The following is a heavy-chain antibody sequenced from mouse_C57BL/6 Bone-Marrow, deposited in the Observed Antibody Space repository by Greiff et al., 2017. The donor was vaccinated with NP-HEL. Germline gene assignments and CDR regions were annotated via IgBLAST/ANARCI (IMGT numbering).Heavy chain of an antibody. D-gene: IGHD2-1*01. V-gene: IGHV5-4*01. CDR1: GFTFSSYA. CDR2: ISDGGSYT. Sequence: EVQGVESGGGLVKPGGSLKLSCAASGFTFSSYAMSWVRQTPEKRLEWVATISDGGSYTYYPDNVKGRFTISRDNAKNNLYLQMSHLKSEDTAMYYCARDRGNGYFDVWGTGTTVTVSS. J-gene: IGHJ1*03. CDR3: ARDRGNGYFDV.